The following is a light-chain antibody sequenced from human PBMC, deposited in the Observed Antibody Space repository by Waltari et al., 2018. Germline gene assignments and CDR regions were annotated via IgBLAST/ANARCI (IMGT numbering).Light chain of an antibody. CDR2: GTS. V-gene: IGKV3-20*01. J-gene: IGKJ3*01. CDR3: QRSGGS. Sequence: ENGVTQSPGTLSLSPGERATLSCRTSQTLNSRDLAWYQHQPGQAPRLRIYGTSDRASGVPERFSGSGSGTDFTLTITRLEPEDFAVYYCQRSGGSFGPGTKVDVK. CDR1: QTLNSRD.